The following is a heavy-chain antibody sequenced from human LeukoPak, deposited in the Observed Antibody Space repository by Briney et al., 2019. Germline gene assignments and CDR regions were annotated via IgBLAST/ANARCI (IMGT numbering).Heavy chain of an antibody. CDR3: ARSLIDYGGSYDAFDI. V-gene: IGHV1-8*03. CDR2: MNPNSGNT. CDR1: GYTFTSYD. Sequence: ASVKVSCKASGYTFTSYDINWVRQATGQGLEWMGWMNPNSGNTGYAQKFQGRVTITRNTSISTAYMELSSLRSECTAVYYCARSLIDYGGSYDAFDIWGQGTMVTISS. J-gene: IGHJ3*02. D-gene: IGHD4-23*01.